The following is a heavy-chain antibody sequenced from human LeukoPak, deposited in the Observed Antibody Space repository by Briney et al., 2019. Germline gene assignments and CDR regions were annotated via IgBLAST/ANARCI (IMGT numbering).Heavy chain of an antibody. CDR3: ARFFKSGSYHNFDY. Sequence: PSETLSLTCTASGGSISSYYWNWIRHPPGKGLEWIGCFYYSGSTNYNPSLKSRVTISADTSKSQSSLRLTSVTAADTAVYYCARFFKSGSYHNFDYWGQGILVTVSS. V-gene: IGHV4-59*01. J-gene: IGHJ4*02. CDR1: GGSISSYY. D-gene: IGHD1-26*01. CDR2: FYYSGST.